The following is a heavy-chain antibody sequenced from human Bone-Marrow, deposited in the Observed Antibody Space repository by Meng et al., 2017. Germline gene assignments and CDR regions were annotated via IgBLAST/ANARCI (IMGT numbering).Heavy chain of an antibody. CDR2: IYHSGTT. CDR3: DRDLPYASGAGGFDP. CDR1: GGSFSSGGYS. J-gene: IGHJ5*02. D-gene: IGHD3-10*01. Sequence: QLQLQESGPGLVKPSQTLSPTCAVSGGSFSSGGYSWSWIRQPPGKGLEGIGYIYHSGTTYYTPSIKSRVTISVGRSKNQFSLKLTSVTAADTAVYYCDRDLPYASGAGGFDPWGQGTLVTVSS. V-gene: IGHV4-30-2*01.